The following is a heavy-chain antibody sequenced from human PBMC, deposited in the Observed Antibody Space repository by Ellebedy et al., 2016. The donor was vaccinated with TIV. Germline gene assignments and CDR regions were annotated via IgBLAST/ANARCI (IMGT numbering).Heavy chain of an antibody. D-gene: IGHD2-2*01. CDR2: IPYDESDK. V-gene: IGHV3-30*18. CDR3: AKARAAAYYYYYGMDV. J-gene: IGHJ6*02. CDR1: GFTFSSYG. Sequence: GGSLRLXXAASGFTFSSYGMHWVRQAPGKGLEWAAVIPYDESDKYYADSVKGRFTISRDNSKNTLYLQMNSLRAEDTAVYYCAKARAAAYYYYYGMDVWGQGTTVTVSS.